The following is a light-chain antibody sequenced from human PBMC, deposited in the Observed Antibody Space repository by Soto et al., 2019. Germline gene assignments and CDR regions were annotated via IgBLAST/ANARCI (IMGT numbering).Light chain of an antibody. CDR1: SSNIGSNT. CDR2: SNN. J-gene: IGLJ2*01. Sequence: QSVLTQPTSASGTPGQRVTISCSGSSSNIGSNTVNWYQQLPGTAPKLLIYSNNQRPSGVPDRFSGSKSGTSASLAISGRQSEDEADYYCAAWDDSLNGYVVFGGGTKLTVL. CDR3: AAWDDSLNGYVV. V-gene: IGLV1-44*01.